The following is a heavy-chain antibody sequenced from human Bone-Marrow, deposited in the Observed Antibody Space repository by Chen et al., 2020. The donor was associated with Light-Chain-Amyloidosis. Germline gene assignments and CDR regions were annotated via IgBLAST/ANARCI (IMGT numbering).Heavy chain of an antibody. CDR3: VRRDVRWHIDF. CDR2: IYYTGST. V-gene: IGHV4-61*01. CDR1: GASVSSDYHY. J-gene: IGHJ4*02. D-gene: IGHD6-13*01. Sequence: QVQLQESGPGLVKPSGTLSLTCTVAGASVSSDYHYWTWIRQPPGDRLEWIGYIYYTGSTKHNPSLESRIAISIDTSKNQFSLKVNSVTAADTAVYYCVRRDVRWHIDFWGQGALVTVSS.